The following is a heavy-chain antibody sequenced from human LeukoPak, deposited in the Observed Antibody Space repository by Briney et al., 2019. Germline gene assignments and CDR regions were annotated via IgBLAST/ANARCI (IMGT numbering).Heavy chain of an antibody. CDR2: IWFDGSNI. D-gene: IGHD2-8*02. CDR1: GFNFSSYG. Sequence: PGRSLRLFCTASGFNFSSYGMHWARQAPGKGLEWVTSIWFDGSNIHYADSVKGRVIISRDNSKSALYLQMNSLRAEDTAIYYCARDSLPMAVTGPFDHWAQRALLTVSS. V-gene: IGHV3-33*01. J-gene: IGHJ4*02. CDR3: ARDSLPMAVTGPFDH.